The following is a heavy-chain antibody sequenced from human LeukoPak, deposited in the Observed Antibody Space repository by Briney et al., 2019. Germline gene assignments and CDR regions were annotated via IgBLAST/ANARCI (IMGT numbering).Heavy chain of an antibody. J-gene: IGHJ4*02. D-gene: IGHD6-19*01. V-gene: IGHV3-30*04. CDR2: ISYDGSNK. CDR3: ARAPSSSGWPDY. Sequence: GGSLRLSCAASGFTFSSYAMHWVRQAPGKGLEWVAVISYDGSNKYYADSVKGRFTISRDIAKNSLYLQMNSLRAEDTAVYYCARAPSSSGWPDYWGQGTLVTVSS. CDR1: GFTFSSYA.